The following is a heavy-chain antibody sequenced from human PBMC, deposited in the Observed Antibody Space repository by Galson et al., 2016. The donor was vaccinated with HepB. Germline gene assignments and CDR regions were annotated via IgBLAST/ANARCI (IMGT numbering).Heavy chain of an antibody. J-gene: IGHJ4*02. CDR3: ARAAGGVMGSYYFDY. CDR2: LTGGAGTT. V-gene: IGHV3-23*01. Sequence: SLRLSWAASDFSFPSYAMAWVRQAPGKGLEWVSTLTGGAGTTFYPDSVKGRFSISRDNSKNTLHPQITGLRAEDTAVYYCARAAGGVMGSYYFDYWGQGTLVTVSS. D-gene: IGHD3-16*01. CDR1: DFSFPSYA.